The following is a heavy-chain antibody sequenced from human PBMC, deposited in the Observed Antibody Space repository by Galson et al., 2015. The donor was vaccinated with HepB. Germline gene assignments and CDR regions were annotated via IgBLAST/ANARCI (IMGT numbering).Heavy chain of an antibody. V-gene: IGHV1-18*01. CDR3: ARDLAAETTDAFDI. D-gene: IGHD6-13*01. J-gene: IGHJ3*02. Sequence: SVKVSCKASGYSFNNYAITWVRQAPGQVLQWMGWISGCNGRAMYAQEFQDRVTLTIDTSTTTASMEVNRLTSDDTAMYYCARDLAAETTDAFDIWGQGTMVTVSS. CDR1: GYSFNNYA. CDR2: ISGCNGRA.